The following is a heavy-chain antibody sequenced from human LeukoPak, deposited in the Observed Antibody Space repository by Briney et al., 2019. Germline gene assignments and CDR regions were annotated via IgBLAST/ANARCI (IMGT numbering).Heavy chain of an antibody. D-gene: IGHD6-19*01. J-gene: IGHJ5*02. CDR3: ARLLYSSGWTVKNNWFDP. Sequence: PSETLSLTCTVSTYSISSGYYWGWIRQPPGKGLEWIGNIYHNGNTYYNPSLKSRVTISVDTSKKQFSLKLSSVTAADTAVYYCARLLYSSGWTVKNNWFDPWGQGTLVTVSS. V-gene: IGHV4-38-2*02. CDR1: TYSISSGYY. CDR2: IYHNGNT.